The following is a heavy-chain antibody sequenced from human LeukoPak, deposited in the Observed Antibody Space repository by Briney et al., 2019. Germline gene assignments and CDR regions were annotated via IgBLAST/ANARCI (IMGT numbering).Heavy chain of an antibody. Sequence: GGSLRLSCAASGFTFSNAWMSWVRQAPGKGLEWFGRIKSKTDGGTTDYAAPVKGRFTISRDDSKNTLYLQMNSLKTEDTAVYYCTTAVADYGGQGTLVTVSS. CDR1: GFTFSNAW. D-gene: IGHD6-19*01. J-gene: IGHJ4*02. CDR3: TTAVADY. CDR2: IKSKTDGGTT. V-gene: IGHV3-15*01.